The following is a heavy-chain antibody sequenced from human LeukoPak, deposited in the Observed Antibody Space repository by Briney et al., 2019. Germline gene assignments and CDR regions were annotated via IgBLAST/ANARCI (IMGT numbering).Heavy chain of an antibody. CDR3: ARVPSSFSCSSTSCPFDY. Sequence: SVKVSCKASGYTFTGYYMHWVRQAPGQGLEWMGGIIPIFGTANYAQKFQGRVTITADESTSTAYMELSSLRSEDTAVYYCARVPSSFSCSSTSCPFDYWGQGTLVTVSS. CDR2: IIPIFGTA. D-gene: IGHD2-2*01. J-gene: IGHJ4*02. CDR1: GYTFTGYY. V-gene: IGHV1-69*13.